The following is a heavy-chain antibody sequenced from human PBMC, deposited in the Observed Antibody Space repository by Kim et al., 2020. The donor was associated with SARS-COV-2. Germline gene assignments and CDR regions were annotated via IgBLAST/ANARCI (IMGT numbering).Heavy chain of an antibody. J-gene: IGHJ4*02. V-gene: IGHV3-23*01. Sequence: GGSLRLSCAASGFTFSSYAMSWVRQAPGRGLEWVSAISGSGGSTYYADSVKGRFTISRDNSKNTLYLQMNSLRAEDTAVYYCAKGPWGYVATILIWGGPFDYWSQGTLVTVSS. D-gene: IGHD5-12*01. CDR2: ISGSGGST. CDR3: AKGPWGYVATILIWGGPFDY. CDR1: GFTFSSYA.